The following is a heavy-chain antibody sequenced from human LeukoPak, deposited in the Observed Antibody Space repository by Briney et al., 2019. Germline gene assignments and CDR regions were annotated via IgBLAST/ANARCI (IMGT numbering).Heavy chain of an antibody. CDR3: ARVGYGDTDY. D-gene: IGHD4-17*01. CDR2: INHSGST. Sequence: SETLSLTCAVYSGSFSGYYWSWIRQPPGKGLEWIGEINHSGSTNYNPSLKSRVTISVDTSKNQFSLKLSSVTAADTAVYYCARVGYGDTDYWGQGTLVTVSS. V-gene: IGHV4-34*01. J-gene: IGHJ4*02. CDR1: SGSFSGYY.